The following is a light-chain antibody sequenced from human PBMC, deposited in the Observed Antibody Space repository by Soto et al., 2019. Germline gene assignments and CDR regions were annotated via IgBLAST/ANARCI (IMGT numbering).Light chain of an antibody. Sequence: QSVLTQPPSVSGAPGQRVTISCTGSSSNIGAGYDVHWYQQLPGTAPKLLIYGNSNRPSGVPDRFSGSKSGTSASLAITGLQAEDEADHYCQSYDSSLSGSRVVFGGGTKLTVL. CDR2: GNS. V-gene: IGLV1-40*01. J-gene: IGLJ2*01. CDR3: QSYDSSLSGSRVV. CDR1: SSNIGAGYD.